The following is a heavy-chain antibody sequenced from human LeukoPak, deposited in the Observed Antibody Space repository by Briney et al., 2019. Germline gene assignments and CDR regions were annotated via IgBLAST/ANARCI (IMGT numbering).Heavy chain of an antibody. J-gene: IGHJ5*02. Sequence: PGGFLRLSCAASGFTFSSYAMSWVRQAPGKGLEWVSAISGSGGSTYYADSVKGRFTISRDNSKNTLYLQTNSLRAEDTAVYYCAKDVDYYGSGSSSNWFDPWGQGTLVTVSS. CDR1: GFTFSSYA. CDR3: AKDVDYYGSGSSSNWFDP. V-gene: IGHV3-23*01. D-gene: IGHD3-10*01. CDR2: ISGSGGST.